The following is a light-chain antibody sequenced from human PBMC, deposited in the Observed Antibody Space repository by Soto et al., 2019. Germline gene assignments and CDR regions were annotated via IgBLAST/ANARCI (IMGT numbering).Light chain of an antibody. J-gene: IGLJ3*02. V-gene: IGLV2-8*01. CDR2: EVT. CDR1: SSDVGAYKY. Sequence: QSALTQPPSASGSPGQSVTISCTGTSSDVGAYKYVSWYQQYPGTAPKLMISEVTKRPSGVPDRFSGSKSGNTASLTVSGLQAEDEADYYCTSYVGNDIWVFGGGTKVTVL. CDR3: TSYVGNDIWV.